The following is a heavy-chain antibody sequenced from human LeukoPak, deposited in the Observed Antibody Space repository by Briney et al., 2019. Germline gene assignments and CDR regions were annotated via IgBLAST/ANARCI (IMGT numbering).Heavy chain of an antibody. CDR3: AREDTRTKDIAVAGTGVY. V-gene: IGHV1-46*01. D-gene: IGHD6-19*01. Sequence: ASVKVSCKASGYTFTGYYMHWVRQAPGQGLEWMGTINPSGGSTSYAQKFQGRVTMTRDMSTSTVYMELSSLRSEDTAVYYCAREDTRTKDIAVAGTGVYWGQGTLVTVSS. J-gene: IGHJ4*02. CDR1: GYTFTGYY. CDR2: INPSGGST.